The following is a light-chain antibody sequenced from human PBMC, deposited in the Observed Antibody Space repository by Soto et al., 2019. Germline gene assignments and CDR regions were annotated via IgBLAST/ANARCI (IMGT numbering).Light chain of an antibody. CDR2: GVS. CDR3: PHYSYSRYVS. J-gene: IGKJ3*01. V-gene: IGKV3-20*01. Sequence: EIVLTQSPGTLSLSPGERATLSCRASQSVSSNYLAWYQQKPGQAPRLLIDGVSSSATGIPDRLSVSGSGTDITLTISSLEPADFAVYYCPHYSYSRYVSFGPGTKVEIK. CDR1: QSVSSNY.